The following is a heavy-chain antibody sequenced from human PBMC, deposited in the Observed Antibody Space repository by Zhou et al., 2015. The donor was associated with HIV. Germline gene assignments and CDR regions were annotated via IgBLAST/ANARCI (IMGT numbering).Heavy chain of an antibody. J-gene: IGHJ6*02. CDR3: ARGPEEGEGLRTPSYYYYGMDG. Sequence: QVQLVQSGAEVKKSGSSVKVSCKASGDTFNSYAISWVRQAPGRGLEWMGGIIPIFGTATYAQKFQDRLTITADKSTNTAYMDLTNLRSEDAAIYYCARGPEEGEGLRTPSYYYYGMDGLGPKGPRSPSP. V-gene: IGHV1-69*06. CDR2: IIPIFGTA. D-gene: IGHD4-17*01. CDR1: GDTFNSYA.